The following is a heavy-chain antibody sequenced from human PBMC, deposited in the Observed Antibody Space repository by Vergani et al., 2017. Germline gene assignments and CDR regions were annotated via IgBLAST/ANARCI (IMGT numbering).Heavy chain of an antibody. V-gene: IGHV1-18*01. D-gene: IGHD3-10*01. CDR1: GYTFASYD. CDR3: ARRPQFRGVIISNYYYYMDV. Sequence: QVQLVQSGAEVRKPGASVKVSCKASGYTFASYDISWVRQAPGQGLEWMGWISAYNGNTNYAQKLQGRVTMTTDTSTSTAYMELRSLRSDDTAVYYCARRPQFRGVIISNYYYYMDVWGKGTTVTVSS. CDR2: ISAYNGNT. J-gene: IGHJ6*03.